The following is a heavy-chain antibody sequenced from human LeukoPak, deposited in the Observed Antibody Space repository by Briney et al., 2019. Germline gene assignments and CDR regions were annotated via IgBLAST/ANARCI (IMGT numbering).Heavy chain of an antibody. J-gene: IGHJ4*02. D-gene: IGHD7-27*01. V-gene: IGHV1-3*03. CDR3: ARVSHRNTGDFDY. CDR2: INAGNGNT. CDR1: GYTFTSYA. Sequence: ASVKVSCKASGYTFTSYAMHWVRQAPGQRLEWMGWINAGNGNTKYSQEFQGRVTITRDTSASTAYMELSSLRSEGMAVYYCARVSHRNTGDFDYWGQGTLVTVSS.